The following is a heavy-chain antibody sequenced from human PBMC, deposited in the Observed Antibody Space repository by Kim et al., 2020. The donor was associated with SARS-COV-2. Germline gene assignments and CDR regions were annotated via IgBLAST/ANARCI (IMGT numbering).Heavy chain of an antibody. CDR3: AKDIVVVPAAKLAYCGGDCYSRFDY. CDR2: ISGSGGST. Sequence: GGSLRLSCAASGFTFSSYAMSWVRQAPGKGLEWVSAISGSGGSTYYADSVKGRFTISRDNSKNTLYLQMNSLRAEDTAVYYCAKDIVVVPAAKLAYCGGDCYSRFDYWGQGTLVTVSS. V-gene: IGHV3-23*01. CDR1: GFTFSSYA. J-gene: IGHJ4*02. D-gene: IGHD2-21*02.